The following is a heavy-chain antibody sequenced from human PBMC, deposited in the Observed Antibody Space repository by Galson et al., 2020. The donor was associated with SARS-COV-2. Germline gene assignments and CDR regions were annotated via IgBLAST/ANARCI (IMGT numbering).Heavy chain of an antibody. D-gene: IGHD3-22*01. Sequence: GGSLRLSCAASGFTFSSYWMNWVSQAPGKGLEWVANIKHDGSEQHYVDSVKGRIPISRDNAKNSLYLQMNSLRAEDTAVYYCARYHYYDSSGNRYYSHGFDVWGQGTTVTVSS. CDR2: IKHDGSEQ. V-gene: IGHV3-7*01. CDR3: ARYHYYDSSGNRYYSHGFDV. J-gene: IGHJ6*02. CDR1: GFTFSSYW.